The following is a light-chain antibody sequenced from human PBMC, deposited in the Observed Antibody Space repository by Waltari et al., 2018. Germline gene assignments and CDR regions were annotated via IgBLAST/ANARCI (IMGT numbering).Light chain of an antibody. CDR1: QSISSW. CDR2: KAS. V-gene: IGKV1-5*03. Sequence: DIQMTQSPSTLSASVGDRVTITCRASQSISSWLAWYQQKPGKAPKLLIYKASSLESGVPSRFSGSGSGSEFTLTISSLQPDDFATYYCQQYNSYPYTFGQGTKLEIK. J-gene: IGKJ2*01. CDR3: QQYNSYPYT.